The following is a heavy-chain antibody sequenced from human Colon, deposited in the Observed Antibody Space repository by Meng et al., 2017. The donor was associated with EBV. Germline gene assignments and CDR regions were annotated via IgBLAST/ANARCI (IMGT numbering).Heavy chain of an antibody. Sequence: EVQLVESGGGLVEPGGSLRLSCVASGFTFGLSWMNWVRQVPGKGLEWVGRIRSKIDGGTTDYAAPVRGRFIISRDDSRSTLYLQINSPTIQDTGVYFCTTGYHTPSHDGYWGQRTLVTVSS. V-gene: IGHV3-15*01. CDR1: GFTFGLSW. D-gene: IGHD3-3*01. CDR2: IRSKIDGGTT. CDR3: TTGYHTPSHDGY. J-gene: IGHJ4*02.